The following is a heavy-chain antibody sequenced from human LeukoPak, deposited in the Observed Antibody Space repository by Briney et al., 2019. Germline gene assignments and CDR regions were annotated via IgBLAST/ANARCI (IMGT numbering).Heavy chain of an antibody. V-gene: IGHV4-4*02. Sequence: SGTLSLTCAVSGDSISSSNWWTWVRPPPGKGLEWIGEIYHSGSTNYNPSLKSRVTMSVDKSKNQFSLKLSSVTAADTAVYYCARTVVGVTRFDYWGQGTLVTVSS. CDR2: IYHSGST. D-gene: IGHD2-21*02. CDR1: GDSISSSNW. CDR3: ARTVVGVTRFDY. J-gene: IGHJ4*02.